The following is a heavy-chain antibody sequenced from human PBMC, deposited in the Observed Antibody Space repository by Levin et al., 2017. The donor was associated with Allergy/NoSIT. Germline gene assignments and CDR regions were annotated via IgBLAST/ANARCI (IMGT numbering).Heavy chain of an antibody. D-gene: IGHD2-21*01. J-gene: IGHJ5*02. Sequence: GGSLRLSCAASGFTFGSYAMTWVRQAPGKGLEWVSEISDSGDRTYYADSVKGRFTVSRDNSKNTLNLQMNSLRAEDTAVYFCARDQRKCSGDLCHGWFDPWGQGMLVTVSS. CDR2: ISDSGDRT. CDR3: ARDQRKCSGDLCHGWFDP. V-gene: IGHV3-23*01. CDR1: GFTFGSYA.